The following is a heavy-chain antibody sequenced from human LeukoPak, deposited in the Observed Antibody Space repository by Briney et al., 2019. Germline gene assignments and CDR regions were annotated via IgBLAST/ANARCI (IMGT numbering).Heavy chain of an antibody. D-gene: IGHD6-25*01. CDR3: ARVSGRADAFDI. CDR2: MNPNSGNT. CDR1: GYTFTSCD. J-gene: IGHJ3*02. V-gene: IGHV1-8*01. Sequence: GASVKVSCKASGYTFTSCDINWVRQATGQGLEWMGWMNPNSGNTGYAQKFQGRVTMTRNTSISTAYMELSSLRSEDTAVYYCARVSGRADAFDIWGQGTMVTVSS.